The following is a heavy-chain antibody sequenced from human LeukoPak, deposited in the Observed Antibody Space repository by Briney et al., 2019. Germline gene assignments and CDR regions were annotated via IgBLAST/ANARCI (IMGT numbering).Heavy chain of an antibody. J-gene: IGHJ4*02. CDR2: IRTYNGDT. V-gene: IGHV1-18*01. CDR3: ARDRSLAVAGTGHLHY. Sequence: ASVKVSCKPSGYTFTSYGISWVRQAPGQGLEWMGCIRTYNGDTNCARHLQGRVTMTTDASTTTAYMELRSLRSDDTAVYYCARDRSLAVAGTGHLHYWGQGTLVTVSS. CDR1: GYTFTSYG. D-gene: IGHD6-19*01.